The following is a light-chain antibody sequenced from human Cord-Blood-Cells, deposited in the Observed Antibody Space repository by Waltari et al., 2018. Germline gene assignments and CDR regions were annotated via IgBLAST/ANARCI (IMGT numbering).Light chain of an antibody. CDR3: QQRSNWPLT. CDR2: DSS. Sequence: EIVLTQSTATLSLSPGERGNLSFRASQSVSSYLAWYQQKPGQAPRLLIYDSSNRATGIPARFSGSGSGTDFTLTISSLEPDDFAVYYCQQRSNWPLTFGGGTKVEIK. CDR1: QSVSSY. J-gene: IGKJ4*01. V-gene: IGKV3-11*01.